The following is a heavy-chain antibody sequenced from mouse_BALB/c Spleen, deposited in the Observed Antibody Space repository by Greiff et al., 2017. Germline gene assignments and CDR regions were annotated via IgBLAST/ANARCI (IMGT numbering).Heavy chain of an antibody. J-gene: IGHJ2*01. CDR1: GFNIKDTY. D-gene: IGHD1-1*01. CDR3: ARGVVATFYYFDY. CDR2: IDPANGNT. Sequence: VQLQQSGAELVKPGASVKLSCTASGFNIKDTYMHWVKQRPEQGLEWIGRIDPANGNTKYDPKFQGKATITADTSSNTAYLQLSSLTSEDTAVYYCARGVVATFYYFDYWGQGTTLTVSS. V-gene: IGHV14-3*02.